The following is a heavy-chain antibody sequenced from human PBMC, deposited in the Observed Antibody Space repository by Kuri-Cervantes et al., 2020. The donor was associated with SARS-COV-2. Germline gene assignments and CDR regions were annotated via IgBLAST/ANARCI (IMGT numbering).Heavy chain of an antibody. CDR3: ARHYAFDRFHK. J-gene: IGHJ4*02. CDR1: GGSFSGYY. CDR2: INHSGST. D-gene: IGHD3-9*01. Sequence: ESLKISCAVYGGSFSGYYWSWIRQPPGKGLEWIGEINHSGSTNYNPSLKSRVTISVDTSKNQFSLKLTSVTAADTAKYYCARHYAFDRFHKWGQGTQVTVSS. V-gene: IGHV4-34*01.